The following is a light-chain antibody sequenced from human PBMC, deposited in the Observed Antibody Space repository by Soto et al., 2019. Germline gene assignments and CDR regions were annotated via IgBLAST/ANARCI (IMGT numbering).Light chain of an antibody. CDR3: QQRKNWPPFT. V-gene: IGKV3-11*01. CDR1: QSVSDN. CDR2: DAS. J-gene: IGKJ5*01. Sequence: ETVLTQSPATLSLSPGERATLSCRASQSVSDNLGWYQQKPGQAPRLLIYDASSRATGIPARFSGSGSGTEFTLTISSLEPEDFAVYYCQQRKNWPPFTFGQGTRLEIK.